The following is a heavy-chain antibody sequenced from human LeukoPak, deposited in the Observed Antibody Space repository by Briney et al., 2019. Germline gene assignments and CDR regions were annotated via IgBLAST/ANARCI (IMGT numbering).Heavy chain of an antibody. V-gene: IGHV1-18*01. J-gene: IGHJ3*02. CDR3: ARERSGYYLDAFDI. Sequence: ASGEVSCKASGYTFTSYGFSWVRQAPGQGLEWMGWISARNANTNYAQKLQGRVTMTTDTSTSTGYMELTSLRSDDTAVYYCARERSGYYLDAFDIWGQGTMVTVSS. D-gene: IGHD3-9*01. CDR2: ISARNANT. CDR1: GYTFTSYG.